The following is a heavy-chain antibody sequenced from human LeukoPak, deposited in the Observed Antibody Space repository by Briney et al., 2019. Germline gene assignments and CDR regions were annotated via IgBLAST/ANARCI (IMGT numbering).Heavy chain of an antibody. CDR2: IYSGGTT. V-gene: IGHV3-53*01. Sequence: PGGSLRLTCAASGFTVSNNYMTWVRQAPGEGLEWVSIIYSGGTTYYTDSVKGRFTISRDNSKNTLYLQMNSLRAEDTAVYYCSRAMTTLPTSGLDVWGQGTTVTVSS. CDR3: SRAMTTLPTSGLDV. D-gene: IGHD4-11*01. CDR1: GFTVSNNY. J-gene: IGHJ6*02.